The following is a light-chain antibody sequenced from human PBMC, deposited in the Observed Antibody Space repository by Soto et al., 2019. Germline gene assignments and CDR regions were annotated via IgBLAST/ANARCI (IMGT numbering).Light chain of an antibody. J-gene: IGKJ2*01. CDR1: QNIRSS. V-gene: IGKV3-15*01. Sequence: EVVMTQSPASLSASPGERVTLSCRASQNIRSSSAWYQRRPGRAPRLLIYDASTRATGIPPRFSGGGSGTEFTVTISSLQSEDFAIYYCQQYDIWPPYTFGQGTK. CDR3: QQYDIWPPYT. CDR2: DAS.